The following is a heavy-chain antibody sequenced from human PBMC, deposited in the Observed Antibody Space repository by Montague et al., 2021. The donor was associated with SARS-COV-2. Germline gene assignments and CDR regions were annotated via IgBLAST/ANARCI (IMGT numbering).Heavy chain of an antibody. Sequence: PALVKPTQTLALTCTFSGFSLTTDGMCVSWIRQPPGKALEWLARIDWDDDKYYSTSLQTRLTISKYTSKNQVVLTMTNMNPADTATYYGARNGVEFRGSEKYYSGNWLDPWGQGTLVTVSS. D-gene: IGHD3-10*01. CDR3: ARNGVEFRGSEKYYSGNWLDP. J-gene: IGHJ5*02. CDR2: IDWDDDK. CDR1: GFSLTTDGMC. V-gene: IGHV2-70*11.